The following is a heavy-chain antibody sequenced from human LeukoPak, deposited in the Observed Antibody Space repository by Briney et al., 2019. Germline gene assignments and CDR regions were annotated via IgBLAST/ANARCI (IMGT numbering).Heavy chain of an antibody. V-gene: IGHV3-15*01. Sequence: KPGGSLRLSCAASGFTFNTAWLSWVRQAPGRGLEWVGRIKSKTDGGTIDYAAPVKGRFTISRDDSKNTLYLQMNSLKTEDTAVYYCTTDHLVIAVAGTDYWGQGTLVTVSS. CDR2: IKSKTDGGTI. CDR3: TTDHLVIAVAGTDY. CDR1: GFTFNTAW. D-gene: IGHD6-19*01. J-gene: IGHJ4*02.